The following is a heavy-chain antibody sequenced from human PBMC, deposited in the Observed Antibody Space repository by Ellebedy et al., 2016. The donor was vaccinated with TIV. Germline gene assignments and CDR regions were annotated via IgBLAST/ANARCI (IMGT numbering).Heavy chain of an antibody. J-gene: IGHJ6*02. V-gene: IGHV3-23*01. CDR3: AKLGFDILTGSGGMDV. D-gene: IGHD3-9*01. Sequence: GGSLRLSCAASGFTFSNYAMSWVRRSPGKGLDWVSLISGSGEYTYYADSVKGRLTISRENSMDTLYLQMNSLGVGDTAVYYCAKLGFDILTGSGGMDVWGQGTTVTVSS. CDR2: ISGSGEYT. CDR1: GFTFSNYA.